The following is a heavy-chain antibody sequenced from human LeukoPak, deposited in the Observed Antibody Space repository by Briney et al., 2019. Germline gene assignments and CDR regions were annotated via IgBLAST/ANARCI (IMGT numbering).Heavy chain of an antibody. CDR2: IYHSGST. D-gene: IGHD2-2*01. Sequence: SETLSLTCSVSGYSIISGYFWGWIRQPPGKGLEWIGNIYHSGSTYYNPSLKSRVTMSVDTSKNQFSLKLSSVTAADTAVYYCARASFFGSTVDYWGQGTLVTVSS. CDR1: GYSIISGYF. J-gene: IGHJ4*02. V-gene: IGHV4-38-2*02. CDR3: ARASFFGSTVDY.